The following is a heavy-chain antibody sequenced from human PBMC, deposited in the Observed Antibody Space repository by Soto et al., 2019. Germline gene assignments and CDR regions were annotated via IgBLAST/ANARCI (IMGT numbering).Heavy chain of an antibody. V-gene: IGHV1-69*13. CDR1: RGNFGSYA. D-gene: IGHD2-15*01. CDR2: IIPIFGTA. J-gene: IGHJ4*02. Sequence: SVKVSCKASRGNFGSYAISWVRQAPVQGLEWMGGIIPIFGTANYAQKFQGRVTITADESTSTAYMELSSPRSEDTAVYYCARGYCSGGSCYGPSDYWGQGTLVTVSS. CDR3: ARGYCSGGSCYGPSDY.